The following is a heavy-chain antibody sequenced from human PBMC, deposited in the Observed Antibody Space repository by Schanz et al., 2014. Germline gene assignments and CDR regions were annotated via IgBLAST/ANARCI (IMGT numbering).Heavy chain of an antibody. J-gene: IGHJ3*02. D-gene: IGHD4-17*01. CDR2: IQYDGSNK. V-gene: IGHV3-30*02. CDR3: AKVEVTKARAFDI. Sequence: QVQLVESGGGVVQPGGSLRLSCAASGFTFSSYGMHWVRQAPGKGLEWVTSIQYDGSNKYYTDSVKGRFTISRDNSKNTLFLQMNTLRADDTAVYYCAKVEVTKARAFDIWGQGTVVTVSS. CDR1: GFTFSSYG.